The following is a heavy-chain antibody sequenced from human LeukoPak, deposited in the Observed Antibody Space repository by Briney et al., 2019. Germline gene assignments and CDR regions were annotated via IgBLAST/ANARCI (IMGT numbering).Heavy chain of an antibody. CDR2: IYYSGRT. CDR1: GGSISSYY. V-gene: IGHV4-59*01. CDR3: AREHYDSSGYYSSYYYYMDV. D-gene: IGHD3-22*01. Sequence: PSETLSLTCTVSGGSISSYYWSWIRQPPGKGLEWIGYIYYSGRTNYNPSLKSRVTISVDTSKNQFSLKLSSVTDADTAVYYCAREHYDSSGYYSSYYYYMDVWGKGTTVTVSS. J-gene: IGHJ6*03.